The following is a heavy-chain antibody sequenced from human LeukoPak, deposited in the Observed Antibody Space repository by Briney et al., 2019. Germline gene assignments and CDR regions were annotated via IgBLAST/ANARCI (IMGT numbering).Heavy chain of an antibody. CDR1: GFTFSSYA. CDR3: ARDGSKVVPAAIVDY. D-gene: IGHD2-2*02. CDR2: ISSSSNTI. Sequence: PGGSLRLSCAASGFTFSSYAMSWVRQAPGKGLEWVSYISSSSNTIYYADSVKGRFTISRDNAKNSLFLQMNSLRAEDTAIYYCARDGSKVVPAAIVDYWGQGTLVTVSS. V-gene: IGHV3-48*01. J-gene: IGHJ4*02.